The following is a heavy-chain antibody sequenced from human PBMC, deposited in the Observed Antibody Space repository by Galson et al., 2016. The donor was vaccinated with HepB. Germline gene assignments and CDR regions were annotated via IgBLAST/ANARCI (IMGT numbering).Heavy chain of an antibody. CDR1: GYIFSSYT. D-gene: IGHD1-1*01. CDR3: ARLGQQLARHLAY. J-gene: IGHJ4*02. V-gene: IGHV1-3*01. Sequence: SVKVSCKASGYIFSSYTIYWVRQAPGQRLEWMGRINAGNGNTKSSQKFQGRVTLTTDTAATTAYLELSSLKSEDTAVYYCARLGQQLARHLAYWGQGTLVTVSS. CDR2: INAGNGNT.